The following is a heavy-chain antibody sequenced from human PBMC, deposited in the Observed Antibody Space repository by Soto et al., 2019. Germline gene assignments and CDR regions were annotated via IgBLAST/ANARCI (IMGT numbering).Heavy chain of an antibody. CDR1: GFTFSSYA. Sequence: QVQLVESGGGVVQPGRSLRLSCAASGFTFSSYAMHWVRQAPGKGLEWVAVISYDGSNKYYADSVKGRFTISRDNSKNTLYLQMNSLRAEDTAVYYCARDAHPYSSSSSGYYWGQGTLVTVSS. V-gene: IGHV3-30-3*01. CDR2: ISYDGSNK. D-gene: IGHD6-13*01. J-gene: IGHJ4*02. CDR3: ARDAHPYSSSSSGYY.